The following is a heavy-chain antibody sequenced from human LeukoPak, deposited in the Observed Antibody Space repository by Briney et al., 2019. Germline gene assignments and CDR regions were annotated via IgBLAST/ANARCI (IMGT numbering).Heavy chain of an antibody. CDR2: IYHSGNT. CDR1: GYSISSGYY. V-gene: IGHV4-38-2*02. D-gene: IGHD6-13*01. CDR3: AREAAAATSVDY. Sequence: SETLSLTCTVSGYSISSGYYWGWIRQPPGKGLEWIGNIYHSGNTYYNPSLKSRVTISLDTSKNQFSLKLSSVTAADTAVYYCAREAAAATSVDYWGQGTLVTVSS. J-gene: IGHJ4*02.